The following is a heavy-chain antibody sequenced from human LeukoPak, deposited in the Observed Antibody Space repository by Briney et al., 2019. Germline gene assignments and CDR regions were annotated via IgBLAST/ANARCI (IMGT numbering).Heavy chain of an antibody. CDR1: GYSISSGYY. Sequence: SETLSLTCTVSGYSISSGYYWGWIRQPPGKGLEWIGSIYYSGSTYYNPSLKSRVTISVDTSKNQFSLKLSSVTAADTAVYYCARDREPYYYDSSGYYYRGAFDIWGQGTMVTVSS. CDR2: IYYSGST. CDR3: ARDREPYYYDSSGYYYRGAFDI. V-gene: IGHV4-38-2*02. J-gene: IGHJ3*02. D-gene: IGHD3-22*01.